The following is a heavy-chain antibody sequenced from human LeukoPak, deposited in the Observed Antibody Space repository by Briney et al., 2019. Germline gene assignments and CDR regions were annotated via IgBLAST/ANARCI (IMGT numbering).Heavy chain of an antibody. J-gene: IGHJ4*02. CDR3: ARDQQWLTPPFDY. V-gene: IGHV3-23*01. CDR2: IRASGGST. Sequence: GGSLRLSCAASGFTFSSYAMTWVRQAPGKGLEWVSTIRASGGSTFYADSVEGRFTISRDNSKNTLYLQMNSLRADDTAVYYCARDQQWLTPPFDYWGQGTLVTVSS. D-gene: IGHD6-19*01. CDR1: GFTFSSYA.